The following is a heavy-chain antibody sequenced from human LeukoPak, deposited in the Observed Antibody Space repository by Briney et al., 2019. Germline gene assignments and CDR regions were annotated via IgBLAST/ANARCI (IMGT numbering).Heavy chain of an antibody. Sequence: SEALSLTCTVSDGSIRSYYWSWIRQPPGKGLEWIGYIFYSGSTNYNPSLKSRVTISVDTSKNQFSLKLSSVTAADTAVYYCARVSATIFGVIIGHFDYWGQGALVTVSS. V-gene: IGHV4-59*01. CDR1: DGSIRSYY. D-gene: IGHD3-3*01. CDR3: ARVSATIFGVIIGHFDY. J-gene: IGHJ4*02. CDR2: IFYSGST.